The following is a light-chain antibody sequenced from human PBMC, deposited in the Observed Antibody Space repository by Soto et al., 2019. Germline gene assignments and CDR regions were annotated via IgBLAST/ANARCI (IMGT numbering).Light chain of an antibody. CDR3: AAWDDSLNGDV. Sequence: QSVLTQPPSVSEAPRQRVTISCSGSSSNIGNKAVNWYQQVPGQAPKLLIYYDDLLPSGVSDRFSGSKSGTSASLAISGLQSEDEADYYCAAWDDSLNGDVFGTGTKLTVL. CDR1: SSNIGNKA. J-gene: IGLJ1*01. CDR2: YDD. V-gene: IGLV1-36*01.